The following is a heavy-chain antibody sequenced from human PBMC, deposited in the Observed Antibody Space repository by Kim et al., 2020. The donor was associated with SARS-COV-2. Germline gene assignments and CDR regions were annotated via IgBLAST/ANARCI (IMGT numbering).Heavy chain of an antibody. CDR1: GFTFGDYA. D-gene: IGHD1-20*01. CDR2: IRSKAYGGTT. Sequence: GGSLRLSCTASGFTFGDYAMSWFRQAPGKGLEWVGFIRSKAYGGTTEYAASVKGRFTISRDDSKSIAYLQMNSLKTEDTAVYYCTRERDNNHSKNRNYYFDYWGQGTLVTVSS. V-gene: IGHV3-49*03. CDR3: TRERDNNHSKNRNYYFDY. J-gene: IGHJ4*02.